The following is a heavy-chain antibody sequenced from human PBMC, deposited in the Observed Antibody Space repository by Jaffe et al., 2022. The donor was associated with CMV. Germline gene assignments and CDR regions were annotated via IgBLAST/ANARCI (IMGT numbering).Heavy chain of an antibody. CDR1: GFSLSSSV. J-gene: IGHJ3*02. D-gene: IGHD6-19*01. CDR3: AREGYSSGRCGAFDI. Sequence: EVQLAESGGDLVQPGGSLRLSCAVSGFSLSSSVVTWVRQAPGKGLEWVSTVSGIDGSTHYADSVKGRFTISTDNSQNTLYLQMNSLRDDDTAVYYCAREGYSSGRCGAFDIWGQGTMVTVSS. CDR2: VSGIDGST. V-gene: IGHV3-23*04.